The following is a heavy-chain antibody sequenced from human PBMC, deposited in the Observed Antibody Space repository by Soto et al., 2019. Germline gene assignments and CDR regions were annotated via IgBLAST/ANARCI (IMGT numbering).Heavy chain of an antibody. CDR2: ISGSGGST. D-gene: IGHD2-2*01. Sequence: GESLKISCAASGFTFSSYAMSWVRQAPGKGLEWVSAISGSGGSTYYADSVKGRFTISRDNSKNTLYLQMNSLRAEDTAVYYCAKDYPGRVYCSSTSCYGRVFDYWGQGTLVTVSS. CDR1: GFTFSSYA. V-gene: IGHV3-23*01. CDR3: AKDYPGRVYCSSTSCYGRVFDY. J-gene: IGHJ4*02.